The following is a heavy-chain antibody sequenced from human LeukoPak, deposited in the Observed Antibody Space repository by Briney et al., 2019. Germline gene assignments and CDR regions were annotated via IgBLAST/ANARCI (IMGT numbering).Heavy chain of an antibody. J-gene: IGHJ1*01. CDR1: GGSISSYY. CDR3: GRVRAGNTGSPEYFED. CDR2: LFYSGNT. V-gene: IGHV4-59*01. D-gene: IGHD5-12*01. Sequence: SETLTLTCSVSGGSISSYYWSWIRQPPGKGLEWIGYLFYSGNTNSNPSLKSRVTILADTSKNQFSLRLNSVTAADTAVYFCGRVRAGNTGSPEYFEDWGQGTLVTVSS.